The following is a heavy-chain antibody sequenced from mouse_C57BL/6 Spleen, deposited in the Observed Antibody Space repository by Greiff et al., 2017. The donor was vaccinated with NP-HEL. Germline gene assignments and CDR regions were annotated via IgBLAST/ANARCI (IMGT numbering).Heavy chain of an antibody. Sequence: QVQLQQPGAELVRPGSSVKLSCKASGYTFTSYWMHWVKQRPIQGLEWIGNIDPSDSETHYNQKFKDKATLTVDKSSSTAYMQLSSLTSEDSAVYYCATLITTVAYWYFDVWGTGTTVTVSS. CDR1: GYTFTSYW. V-gene: IGHV1-52*01. D-gene: IGHD1-1*01. J-gene: IGHJ1*03. CDR2: IDPSDSET. CDR3: ATLITTVAYWYFDV.